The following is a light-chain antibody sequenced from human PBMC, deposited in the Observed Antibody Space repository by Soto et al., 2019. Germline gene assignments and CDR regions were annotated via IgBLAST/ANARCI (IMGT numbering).Light chain of an antibody. J-gene: IGKJ5*01. CDR2: DAS. V-gene: IGKV1-5*01. CDR3: QQYNSYPIT. Sequence: DIQKTQTPSTLSASVGVRVTITCRASQSISSWLAWYQQKPVKAPKLLIYDASSLESGVPSRFSASGSGTEFTLTISSLQPDDFATYYCQQYNSYPITFGQGTRLEIK. CDR1: QSISSW.